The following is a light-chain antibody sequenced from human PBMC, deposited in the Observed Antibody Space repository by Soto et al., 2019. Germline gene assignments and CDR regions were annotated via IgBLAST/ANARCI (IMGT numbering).Light chain of an antibody. V-gene: IGLV2-11*01. CDR3: CSYAGSYTHV. CDR2: DVT. Sequence: QSALTQPRSVSGSPGQSVTISCTGTSSDVGGYNFVSWYQQYSGKAPKLIIYDVTKGPSGVPDRFSGSKSGNTASLTISGLQTDDEADYYCCSYAGSYTHVFGTGTKLTVL. J-gene: IGLJ1*01. CDR1: SSDVGGYNF.